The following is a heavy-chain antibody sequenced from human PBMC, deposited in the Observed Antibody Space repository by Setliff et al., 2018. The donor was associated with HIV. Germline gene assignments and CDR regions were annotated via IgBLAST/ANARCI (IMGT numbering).Heavy chain of an antibody. Sequence: ASVKVSCKASGYPFTSYGICWVRQAPGHGLEWMGYISPYNGDAYYAEKFQGRVTMTTDTSTTAVSMELTNLRSDDTAVYFCAKGYYHDSRGYPTGPAFDIWGQGTMVTVSS. V-gene: IGHV1-18*01. D-gene: IGHD3-22*01. J-gene: IGHJ3*02. CDR2: ISPYNGDA. CDR1: GYPFTSYG. CDR3: AKGYYHDSRGYPTGPAFDI.